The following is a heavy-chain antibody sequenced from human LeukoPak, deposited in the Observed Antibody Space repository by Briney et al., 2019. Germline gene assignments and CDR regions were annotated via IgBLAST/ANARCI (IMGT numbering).Heavy chain of an antibody. V-gene: IGHV1-69*04. CDR2: IIPILGIA. CDR1: GGTFSSYA. CDR3: ATDIVVVVAATHPRFYFDY. Sequence: GSSVKVSCKASGGTFSSYAISWVRQAPGQGLEWMGRIIPILGIANYAQKFQGRVTITADKSTSTAYMELSSLRSEDTAVYYCATDIVVVVAATHPRFYFDYWGQGTLVTVSS. D-gene: IGHD2-15*01. J-gene: IGHJ4*02.